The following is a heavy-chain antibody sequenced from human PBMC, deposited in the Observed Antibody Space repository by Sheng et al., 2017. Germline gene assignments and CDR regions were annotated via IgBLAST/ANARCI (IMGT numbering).Heavy chain of an antibody. CDR1: GGSISSSLYY. V-gene: IGHV4-39*07. Sequence: QLQLQESGPRLVKPSETLSLTCTVSGGSISSSLYYWGWIRQPPGKWLEWIGSVYYSGSTYYNPSLKSRVTISVDTSKNQFSLRLNSVTAADTAVYYCARQGGTTTTRFFYHYMDVWGQGTTVTVSS. CDR3: ARQGGTTTTRFFYHYMDV. J-gene: IGHJ6*03. CDR2: VYYSGST. D-gene: IGHD1-7*01.